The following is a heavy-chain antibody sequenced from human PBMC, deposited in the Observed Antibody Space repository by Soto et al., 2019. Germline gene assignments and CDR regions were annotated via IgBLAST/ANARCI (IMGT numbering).Heavy chain of an antibody. Sequence: GASVKVSCKASGFTFSDYGLSWVRQAPGQPLEWMGWISGDNINSKYSQKFQGRLTMTTDTSTATASMELRSLTSDDTAVYYCGREGQQLAQEKYYQFNGMDVWGQETTVTVSS. V-gene: IGHV1-18*01. CDR2: ISGDNINS. CDR3: GREGQQLAQEKYYQFNGMDV. CDR1: GFTFSDYG. D-gene: IGHD6-13*01. J-gene: IGHJ6*02.